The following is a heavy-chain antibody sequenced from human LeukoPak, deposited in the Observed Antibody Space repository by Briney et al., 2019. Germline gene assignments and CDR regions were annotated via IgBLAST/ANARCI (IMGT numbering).Heavy chain of an antibody. D-gene: IGHD1-7*01. V-gene: IGHV4-59*08. CDR3: ARLTGTSIDY. CDR2: IHYSGTT. CDR1: GGSISSDY. J-gene: IGHJ4*02. Sequence: SETLSLTCTVSGGSISSDYWSWVRQPPGKGLEWIGYIHYSGTTKYNPSLKSRVTISVDTSKNQLSLKLNSVTAADTAVYYCARLTGTSIDYWGQGTLVTVSS.